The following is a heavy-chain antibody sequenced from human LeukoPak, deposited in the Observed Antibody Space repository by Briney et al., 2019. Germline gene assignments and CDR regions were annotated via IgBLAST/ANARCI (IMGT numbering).Heavy chain of an antibody. J-gene: IGHJ4*02. CDR3: ARGAPYDFWSGYFFDY. CDR2: IYYSGST. Sequence: PSETLSLTCTASGGSISSYYWSWIRQPAGKGLEWIGYIYYSGSTNYNPSLKSRVTISVDTSKNQFSLKLSSVTAADTAVYYCARGAPYDFWSGYFFDYWGQGTLVTVSS. CDR1: GGSISSYY. D-gene: IGHD3-3*01. V-gene: IGHV4-59*01.